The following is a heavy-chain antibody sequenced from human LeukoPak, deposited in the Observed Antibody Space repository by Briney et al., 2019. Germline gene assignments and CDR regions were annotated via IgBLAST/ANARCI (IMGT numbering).Heavy chain of an antibody. Sequence: GGSLRLSCAASGFTFSSYGMHWVRQAPGKGLEWVAVISYDGSNKYYADSVKGRFTISRDNSKNTLYLQMNSLRAEDTAVYYCAKVPGAAAGPNYFDYWGQGTLVTVSP. J-gene: IGHJ4*02. CDR2: ISYDGSNK. CDR1: GFTFSSYG. CDR3: AKVPGAAAGPNYFDY. D-gene: IGHD6-25*01. V-gene: IGHV3-30*18.